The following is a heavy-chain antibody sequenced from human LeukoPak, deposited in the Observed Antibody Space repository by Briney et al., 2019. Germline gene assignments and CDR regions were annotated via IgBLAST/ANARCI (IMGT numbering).Heavy chain of an antibody. CDR3: ARDSGAAAAPFHY. CDR2: INGGGSST. J-gene: IGHJ4*02. V-gene: IGHV3-74*01. Sequence: PGGSLRLSCAASGFTFSTYWMHWVRQVPGKGLVWVSRINGGGSSTSYADSVKGRFTISRDNAKNTLYLQMNSLRAEDTAVYYCARDSGAAAAPFHYSGQGNLVTVSS. CDR1: GFTFSTYW. D-gene: IGHD6-25*01.